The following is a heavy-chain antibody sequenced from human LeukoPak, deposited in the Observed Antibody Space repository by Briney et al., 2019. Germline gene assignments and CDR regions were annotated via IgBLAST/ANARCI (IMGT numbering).Heavy chain of an antibody. CDR1: GGTFSSYA. CDR2: IIPILGIT. J-gene: IGHJ6*02. D-gene: IGHD2-2*01. CDR3: AREGEYCSSTSCPYYYYYGMDV. Sequence: SVKVSCKASGGTFSSYAISWVRQAPGQGLEWMGRIIPILGITNYAQKFQGRVTITADKSTSTAYTELSSLRSEDTAVYYCAREGEYCSSTSCPYYYYYGMDVWGQGTTVTVFS. V-gene: IGHV1-69*04.